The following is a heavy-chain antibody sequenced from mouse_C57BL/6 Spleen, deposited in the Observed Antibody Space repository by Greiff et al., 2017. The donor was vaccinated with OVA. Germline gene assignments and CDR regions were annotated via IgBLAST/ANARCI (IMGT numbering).Heavy chain of an antibody. CDR3: ARKDYYGSSYKYFDV. CDR2: ILPGSGST. D-gene: IGHD1-1*01. J-gene: IGHJ1*03. CDR1: GYTFTGYW. V-gene: IGHV1-9*01. Sequence: VQLQQSGAELMKPGASVKLSCKATGYTFTGYWIEWVKQRPGHGLEWIGEILPGSGSTNYNEKFKGKATFTADPSSNPAYMQLSSLTTEDSAIYYCARKDYYGSSYKYFDVWGKGTTVTVSS.